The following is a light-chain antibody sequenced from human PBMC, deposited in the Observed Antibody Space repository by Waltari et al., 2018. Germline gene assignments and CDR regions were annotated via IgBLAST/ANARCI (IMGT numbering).Light chain of an antibody. J-gene: IGLJ2*01. CDR3: QSYDSSLGGYVI. V-gene: IGLV1-40*01. Sequence: QSVLTQPPSVSGAPGQRVAISCTGSSSNIGAGYAVHWSQQNPGPAPKLRTLLISNRKSGVPDRFAWSKSGTSASLAITGLQAEDEADYYCQSYDSSLGGYVIFGGGTKLTVL. CDR1: SSNIGAGYA. CDR2: LIS.